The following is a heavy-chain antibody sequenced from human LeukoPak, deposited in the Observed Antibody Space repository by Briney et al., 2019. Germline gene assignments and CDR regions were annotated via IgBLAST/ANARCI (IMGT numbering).Heavy chain of an antibody. CDR2: MNPNSGNT. D-gene: IGHD5-12*01. Sequence: ASVKVSCKASGYTFTSYDINWVRQATGQGLEWMGWMNPNSGNTGYAQKFQGRVTMTRNTSISTAYMELSSLRSDDTAVYYCARDRVATGTYYYYGMDVWGQGTTVTVSS. CDR3: ARDRVATGTYYYYGMDV. CDR1: GYTFTSYD. V-gene: IGHV1-8*01. J-gene: IGHJ6*02.